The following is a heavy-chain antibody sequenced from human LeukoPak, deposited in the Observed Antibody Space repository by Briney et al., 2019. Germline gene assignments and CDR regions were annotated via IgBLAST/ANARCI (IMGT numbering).Heavy chain of an antibody. CDR3: ARGGPTSLEYSSSSS. V-gene: IGHV4-34*01. CDR2: INHSGST. Sequence: SETLSLTCAVYGGSFSRYYWSWIRQPPGKGLEWIGEINHSGSTNYNPSLKSRVTISVDTSKNQFSLKLSSVTAADTAVYYCARGGPTSLEYSSSSSWGQGTLVTVSS. J-gene: IGHJ5*02. CDR1: GGSFSRYY. D-gene: IGHD6-6*01.